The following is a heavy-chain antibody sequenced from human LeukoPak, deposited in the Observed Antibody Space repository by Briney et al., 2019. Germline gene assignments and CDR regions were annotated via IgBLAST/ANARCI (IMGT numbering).Heavy chain of an antibody. CDR3: AKDLILVLPAAYDY. CDR1: GSIRSYV. J-gene: IGHJ4*02. Sequence: GGSLRLSCAASGSIRSYVMTWVRQAPGRGLEWVSTLSASCGSTYYADSVKGRFTISRDNSKNTLYLQMSSLRAEDTAVYFCAKDLILVLPAAYDYWGQGTLVTVSS. V-gene: IGHV3-23*01. D-gene: IGHD2-2*01. CDR2: LSASCGST.